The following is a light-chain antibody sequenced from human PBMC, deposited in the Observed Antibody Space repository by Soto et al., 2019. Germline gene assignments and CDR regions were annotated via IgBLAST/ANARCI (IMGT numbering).Light chain of an antibody. J-gene: IGLJ2*01. CDR3: QCYDNRLSRLL. CDR2: GNH. V-gene: IGLV1-40*01. Sequence: QSALTQPPSVSGAPGQRVIISCTGSSSNIGTGYDVNWYQHIPGTAPRLLIHGNHNRTSGVPGRFSGSKSGTSASLAITGLQAEDEADYYCQCYDNRLSRLLFGGGTKVTVL. CDR1: SSNIGTGYD.